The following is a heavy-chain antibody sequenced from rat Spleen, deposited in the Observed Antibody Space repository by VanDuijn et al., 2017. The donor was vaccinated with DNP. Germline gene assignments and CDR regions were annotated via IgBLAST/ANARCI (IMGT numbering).Heavy chain of an antibody. D-gene: IGHD4-4*01. V-gene: IGHV5-25*01. CDR3: VRGSGTYYWYFDF. CDR2: ISPSGANI. CDR1: GFTVSDYN. Sequence: EVQLVESGGGLVQPGRSLKLSCAASGFTVSDYNMAWVRQAPTRGLEWVASISPSGANIYYRDSVKGRFTISRDIPKSTLYLQMDSLRSEDTATYYCVRGSGTYYWYFDFWGPGTMVTVSS. J-gene: IGHJ1*01.